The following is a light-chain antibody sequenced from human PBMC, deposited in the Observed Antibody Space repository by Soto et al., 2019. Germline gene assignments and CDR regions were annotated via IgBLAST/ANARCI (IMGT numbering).Light chain of an antibody. Sequence: QSALTQPASVSGSPGQSITISSTGTSSDVGGYNYVSWFQQHSGKAPKLMIYEVSRRPSGVSDRFTGSKSGNTASLTISGLQADDEADYYCNSHERSNIRVFGGGTKLTVL. J-gene: IGLJ3*02. CDR2: EVS. CDR3: NSHERSNIRV. V-gene: IGLV2-14*01. CDR1: SSDVGGYNY.